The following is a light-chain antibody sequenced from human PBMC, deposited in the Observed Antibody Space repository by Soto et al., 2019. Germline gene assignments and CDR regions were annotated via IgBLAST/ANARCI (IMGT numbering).Light chain of an antibody. J-gene: IGLJ3*02. CDR1: SSKIGSNT. CDR3: AAWDDSLNGGV. CDR2: SND. V-gene: IGLV1-44*01. Sequence: QAVVTQPPSASGTPGQRVTMSCSGSSSKIGSNTVNWYQQLPGTAPKLLIYSNDQRPSGVPDRFSGSKSGTSASLAISGLRSEDEADYYCAAWDDSLNGGVFGGGTKVTVL.